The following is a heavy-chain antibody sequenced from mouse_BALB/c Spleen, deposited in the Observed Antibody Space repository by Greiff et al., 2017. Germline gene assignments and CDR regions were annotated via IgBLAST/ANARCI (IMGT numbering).Heavy chain of an antibody. CDR1: GYTFTSYW. J-gene: IGHJ4*01. CDR3: ARLLRLRDAMDY. D-gene: IGHD1-2*01. V-gene: IGHV1S81*02. CDR2: INPSNGRT. Sequence: QVQLQQPGAELVKPGASVKLSCKASGYTFTSYWMHWVKQRPGQGLEWIGEINPSNGRTNYNEKFKSKATLTVDKSSSTAYMQLSSLTSEDSAVYYCARLLRLRDAMDYWGQGTSVTVSS.